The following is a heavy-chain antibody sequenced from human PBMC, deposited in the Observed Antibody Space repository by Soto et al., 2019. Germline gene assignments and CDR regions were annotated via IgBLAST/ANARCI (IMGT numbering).Heavy chain of an antibody. Sequence: SETMALTCAVSGGCISSDYWSWIRQPPGKGLEWIGHIYHSGSTNYNPSLKSRVTISADTSKNQFSLKLTSVTAADTAVYYCARHAISGTTVAYYFDYWGQGTLVTVSS. CDR3: ARHAISGTTVAYYFDY. D-gene: IGHD1-20*01. CDR2: IYHSGST. J-gene: IGHJ4*02. V-gene: IGHV4-59*08. CDR1: GGCISSDY.